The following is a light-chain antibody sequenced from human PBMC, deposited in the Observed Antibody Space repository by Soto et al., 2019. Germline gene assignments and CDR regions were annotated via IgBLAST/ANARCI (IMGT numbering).Light chain of an antibody. CDR1: QSVSSN. Sequence: DIVVTQSPATLSVSPGERATLSCRASQSVSSNLAWYQQKPGQAPRLLINGASTRATGIPARFSGSGSGTEFSLTISSLQSEDFAVYYCQQYSDWPPTFGQGTMV. CDR2: GAS. CDR3: QQYSDWPPT. V-gene: IGKV3-15*01. J-gene: IGKJ1*01.